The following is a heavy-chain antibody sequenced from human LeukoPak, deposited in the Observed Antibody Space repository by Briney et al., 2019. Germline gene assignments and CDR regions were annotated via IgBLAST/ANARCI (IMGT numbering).Heavy chain of an antibody. V-gene: IGHV4-59*01. J-gene: IGHJ4*02. CDR1: GGSISSYY. Sequence: SETLSLTCTVSGGSISSYYWSWILQPPGKGLEGIGYIYYGGSTNYNPSLKSRVTISVDTSKNQFSLKLTSVTAADTAVYSPASHRPASRYFDYWGQGTLVTVSS. CDR3: ASHRPASRYFDY. D-gene: IGHD2-2*01. CDR2: IYYGGST.